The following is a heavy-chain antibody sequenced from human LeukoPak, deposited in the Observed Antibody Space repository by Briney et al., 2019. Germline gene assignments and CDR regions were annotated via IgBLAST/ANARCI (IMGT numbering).Heavy chain of an antibody. V-gene: IGHV4-30-2*01. D-gene: IGHD7-27*01. CDR2: IYHSGST. CDR3: ARAPGDDAFDI. Sequence: SQTLSLTCTVSGGSISSGGYYWSWIRQPPGKGLEWIGYIYHSGSTYYNPSLKSRVTISVDRSKNQFSLKLSSVTAADTAVYYCARAPGDDAFDIWGQGTMVTVSS. CDR1: GGSISSGGYY. J-gene: IGHJ3*02.